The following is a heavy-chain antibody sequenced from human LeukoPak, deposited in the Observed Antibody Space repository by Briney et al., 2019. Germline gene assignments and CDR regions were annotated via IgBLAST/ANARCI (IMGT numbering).Heavy chain of an antibody. V-gene: IGHV4-59*01. Sequence: SETLSLTCTVSGGSISRYYWSWIRQPPGKGLEWIGYIYYSGSTNYNPSLKSRVTISVDTSKNQFSLKLSSVTAADTAVYYCAGASDGITMTEGLDPWGQGTLVTVSS. CDR3: AGASDGITMTEGLDP. J-gene: IGHJ5*02. D-gene: IGHD3-22*01. CDR1: GGSISRYY. CDR2: IYYSGST.